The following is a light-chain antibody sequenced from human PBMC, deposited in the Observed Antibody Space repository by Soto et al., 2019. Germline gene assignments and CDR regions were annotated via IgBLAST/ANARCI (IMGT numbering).Light chain of an antibody. CDR3: QSAESSGTYVV. CDR2: KDS. J-gene: IGLJ2*01. CDR1: ALPKQY. V-gene: IGLV3-25*03. Sequence: SSELTQPPSVSVSPGQTARITCSGDALPKQYAYWYQQKPGQAPVMLIYKDSERPSGIPERFSGSSSGTKVTLTISGVQAEDEAVYYCQSAESSGTYVVFGGGTKLTVL.